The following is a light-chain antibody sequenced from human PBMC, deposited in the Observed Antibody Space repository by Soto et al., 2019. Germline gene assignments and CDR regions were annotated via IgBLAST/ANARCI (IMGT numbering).Light chain of an antibody. Sequence: EIVLTQSPGTLSLSPGQRATLSCRASQTVTSDYLTWYQQKPGQAPRLLIYGASLVATGTPARFSGSGSGTDFTLTISRLEPEDLAVYYCQHYDNGVWTFGQGTKVEI. CDR1: QTVTSDY. J-gene: IGKJ1*01. CDR2: GAS. CDR3: QHYDNGVWT. V-gene: IGKV3-20*01.